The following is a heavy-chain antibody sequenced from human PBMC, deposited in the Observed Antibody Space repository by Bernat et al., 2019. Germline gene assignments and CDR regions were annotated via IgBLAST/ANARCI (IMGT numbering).Heavy chain of an antibody. CDR3: ARDYYDNSGPTRKFDY. CDR2: IDWDDDK. CDR1: GFSLSTSAMC. Sequence: QVTLRESGPALVKPTQTLTLTSTVSGFSLSTSAMCVSWIRQPPGKTLEWLARIDWDDDKYYTTSLRTRLTISKDTSKNQVVLTMTNMDPVDTATYYCARDYYDNSGPTRKFDYWGQGTLVTVSS. J-gene: IGHJ4*02. D-gene: IGHD3-22*01. V-gene: IGHV2-70*15.